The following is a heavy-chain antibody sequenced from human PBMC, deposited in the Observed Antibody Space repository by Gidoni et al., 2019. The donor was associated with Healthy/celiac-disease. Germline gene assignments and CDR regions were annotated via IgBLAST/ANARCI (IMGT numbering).Heavy chain of an antibody. J-gene: IGHJ4*02. CDR2: IYPGDSDT. V-gene: IGHV5-51*01. CDR3: ARGFWDILTGYYPYYFDY. Sequence: VQLLHSGAEVKNPGAPLTISCKGSGYSFPSYWIGWVRQMPGKDLEWMGIIYPGDSDTRYSPSFQGQVTISADKSISTAYLQWSSLKASDTAMYYCARGFWDILTGYYPYYFDYWGQGTLVTVSS. D-gene: IGHD3-9*01. CDR1: GYSFPSYW.